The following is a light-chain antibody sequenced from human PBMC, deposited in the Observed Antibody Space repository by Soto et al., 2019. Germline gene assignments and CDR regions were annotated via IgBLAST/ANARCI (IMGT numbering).Light chain of an antibody. CDR1: QDISGA. J-gene: IGKJ5*01. CDR3: QQFNSSPFT. V-gene: IGKV1-13*02. CDR2: DVS. Sequence: AIQVTQSPSSLSASVGDRVTITCRASQDISGALAWYQQKPGKAPKLLIYDVSTLENEVPSRFSGSSSGTQFTLTIRSLQPEDFGTYYCQQFNSSPFTFGHGTRLESK.